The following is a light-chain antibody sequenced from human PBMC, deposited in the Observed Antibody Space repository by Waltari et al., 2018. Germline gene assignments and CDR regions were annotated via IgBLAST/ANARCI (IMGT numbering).Light chain of an antibody. J-gene: IGLJ3*02. CDR2: GVT. V-gene: IGLV2-23*02. CDR1: SRDVRAYNL. Sequence: QSALTQSASVSGSPGQSITISCTGTSRDVRAYNLVSWYQQLPGRAPKLILSGVTKRPSGISDRFSGSKSGNTASLTISGLQSEDEADYYCSSYTQSRTRVFGGGTKLTVL. CDR3: SSYTQSRTRV.